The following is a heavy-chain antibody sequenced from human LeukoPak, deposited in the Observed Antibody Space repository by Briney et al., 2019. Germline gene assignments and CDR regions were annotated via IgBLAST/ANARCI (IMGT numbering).Heavy chain of an antibody. CDR1: GGSISSYY. CDR2: IYYSGST. Sequence: PSETLSLTCTVSGGSISSYYWSWIRQPPGKGLEWIGYIYYSGSTNYNPSLKSRVTISVDTSKHQFSLKLSSVTAADTAVYYCAREKYQPYYYGMDVWGQGTTVTVSS. V-gene: IGHV4-59*01. J-gene: IGHJ6*02. D-gene: IGHD2-2*01. CDR3: AREKYQPYYYGMDV.